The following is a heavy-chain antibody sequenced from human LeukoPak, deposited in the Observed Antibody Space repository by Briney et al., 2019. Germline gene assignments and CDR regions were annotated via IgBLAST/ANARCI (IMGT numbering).Heavy chain of an antibody. J-gene: IGHJ4*02. CDR1: GGTFSSYA. CDR2: IIPILGIA. D-gene: IGHD3-22*01. CDR3: APWNYYDSSGPLGY. V-gene: IGHV1-69*04. Sequence: SVKVSCKASGGTFSSYAINWVRQAPGQGLEWMGRIIPILGIANYAQKFQGRVTITADKSTSTAYMELSSLRSEDTAVYYCAPWNYYDSSGPLGYWGQGTLVTVSS.